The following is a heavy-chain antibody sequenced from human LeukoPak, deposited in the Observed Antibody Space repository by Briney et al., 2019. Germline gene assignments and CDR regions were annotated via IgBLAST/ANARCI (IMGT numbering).Heavy chain of an antibody. J-gene: IGHJ3*02. Sequence: SETLSLTCAVYGGSFSGHYWSWIRQPPGKGLEWIGEINHSGSTNYNSSLKSRVTISVDTSKNQFSLKLSSVTAADTAVYYCARSTLRIRGVINRGAFDIWGQGTMVTVSS. CDR3: ARSTLRIRGVINRGAFDI. V-gene: IGHV4-34*01. D-gene: IGHD3-10*01. CDR1: GGSFSGHY. CDR2: INHSGST.